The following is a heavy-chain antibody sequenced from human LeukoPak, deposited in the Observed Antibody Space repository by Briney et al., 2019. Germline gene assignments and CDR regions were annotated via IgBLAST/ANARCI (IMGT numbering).Heavy chain of an antibody. CDR1: GGSISSGDYY. J-gene: IGHJ4*02. V-gene: IGHV4-30-4*08. D-gene: IGHD3-3*01. Sequence: SQTLSLTCTVSGGSISSGDYYWSWIRQPPGKGLEWIGEINHSGSTNYNPSLKSRVTISVDTSKNQISLKLSSVTAADTAVYYCARGKGYDFWSGYSPFAYWGQGTLVTVSS. CDR3: ARGKGYDFWSGYSPFAY. CDR2: INHSGST.